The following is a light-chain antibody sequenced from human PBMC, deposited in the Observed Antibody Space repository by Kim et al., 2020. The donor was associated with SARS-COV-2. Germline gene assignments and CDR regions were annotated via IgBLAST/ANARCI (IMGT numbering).Light chain of an antibody. V-gene: IGKV3-15*01. CDR3: QQYNDWRS. CDR1: HSVRSN. CDR2: GAS. Sequence: SACPGDSAPLSCRASHSVRSNLAWYQQKPGQPPRLLIYGASTSATGIPDRFRGIGSGTESTLTISSLQSEDFADYHCQQYNDWRSFGQGTKLEI. J-gene: IGKJ2*03.